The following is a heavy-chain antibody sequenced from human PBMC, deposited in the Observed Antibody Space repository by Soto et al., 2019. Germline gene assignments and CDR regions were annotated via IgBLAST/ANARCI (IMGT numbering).Heavy chain of an antibody. Sequence: GGSLRLSCAASGFTFSSYAMHWVRQAPGKGLEWVAVISYDGSNKYYADSVKGRFTISRDNSKNTLYLQMNSLRAEDTAVYYCARGADLWSGYPLLYYYYGMDVWGQGTTVTVSS. V-gene: IGHV3-30-3*01. J-gene: IGHJ6*02. D-gene: IGHD3-3*01. CDR2: ISYDGSNK. CDR1: GFTFSSYA. CDR3: ARGADLWSGYPLLYYYYGMDV.